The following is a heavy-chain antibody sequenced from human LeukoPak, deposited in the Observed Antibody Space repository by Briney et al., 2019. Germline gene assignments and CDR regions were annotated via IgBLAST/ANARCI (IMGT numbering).Heavy chain of an antibody. V-gene: IGHV1-46*01. CDR3: ARDFSGYSSSWTRLPGDY. CDR1: GYTFTSYY. J-gene: IGHJ4*02. D-gene: IGHD6-13*01. Sequence: GASVKVSCKASGYTFTSYYMHWVRQAPGQGLEWMGIINPSGGSTSYAQKFQGRVTMTRDMSTSTVYMELSSLRSDDTAVYYCARDFSGYSSSWTRLPGDYWGQGTLVTVSS. CDR2: INPSGGST.